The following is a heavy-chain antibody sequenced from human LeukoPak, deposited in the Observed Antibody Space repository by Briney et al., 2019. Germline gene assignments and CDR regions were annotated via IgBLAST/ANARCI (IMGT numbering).Heavy chain of an antibody. Sequence: SETLSLTCAVSGYSLSSGYYWGWIRQPPGTGLEWIGSIYHSGSTYYNPSLKSRVTISVDTSKNQFSLKLSSVTAADTAVYYCARPNLGYYFDAFDIWGQGTMVTVSS. V-gene: IGHV4-38-2*01. CDR1: GYSLSSGYY. CDR3: ARPNLGYYFDAFDI. J-gene: IGHJ3*02. CDR2: IYHSGST. D-gene: IGHD3-22*01.